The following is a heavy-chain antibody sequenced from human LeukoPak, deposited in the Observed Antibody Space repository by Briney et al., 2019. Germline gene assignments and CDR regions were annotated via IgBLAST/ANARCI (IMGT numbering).Heavy chain of an antibody. CDR3: ARAGDSSSWYSPRDYYYYYMDV. CDR1: GGSISSYY. CDR2: IYYSGST. J-gene: IGHJ6*03. D-gene: IGHD6-13*01. V-gene: IGHV4-59*01. Sequence: SETLSLTCTVSGGSISSYYWSWIRQPPGKGLEWIGYIYYSGSTNYNPSLKSRVTISVDTSKNQFSLKLSSVTAADTAVYYCARAGDSSSWYSPRDYYYYYMDVWGKGTTVTVSS.